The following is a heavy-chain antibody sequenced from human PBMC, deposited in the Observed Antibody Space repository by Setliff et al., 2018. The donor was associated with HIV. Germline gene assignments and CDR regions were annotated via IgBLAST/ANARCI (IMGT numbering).Heavy chain of an antibody. J-gene: IGHJ6*03. CDR2: IYHSGDT. V-gene: IGHV4-4*02. D-gene: IGHD1-20*01. CDR3: ARVGSTITPRLDYYYYYMDV. Sequence: PSETLSLTCAVSGVFITRSNWWSWVRQSPGKGLEWIGEIYHSGDTNYNPSLKSRVSISLDTSKKQVSLKLSSVTAADTAVYYCARVGSTITPRLDYYYYYMDVWGKGTTVTVSS. CDR1: GVFITRSNW.